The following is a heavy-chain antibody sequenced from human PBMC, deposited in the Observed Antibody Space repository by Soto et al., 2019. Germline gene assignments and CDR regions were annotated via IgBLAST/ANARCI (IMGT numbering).Heavy chain of an antibody. D-gene: IGHD3-22*01. CDR1: GGSISNYY. V-gene: IGHV4-30-4*08. CDR2: IYYTGNN. CDR3: AREPKQNYDSSPWNGGFDS. J-gene: IGHJ4*02. Sequence: SETLSLTCTVSGGSISNYYWNWIRQPPGKGLEWVGYIYYTGNNFYNPALKSRVAMSVDPSTNQFSLKLASVTDADTAVYFCAREPKQNYDSSPWNGGFDSWGPGTLVTVSS.